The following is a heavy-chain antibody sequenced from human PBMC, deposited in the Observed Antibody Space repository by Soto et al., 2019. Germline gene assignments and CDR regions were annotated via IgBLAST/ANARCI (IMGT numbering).Heavy chain of an antibody. Sequence: QVQLQESGPGLVKPPGTLSLTCAVFGGSISSTNWWTWVRQPPGKGLEWIGEIYHSGSTNYNPSLKSRVTISVDTSKNQFSLKLSFVTAADTAVYYCARRTYDGLDVWGQGTTVTVSS. CDR2: IYHSGST. J-gene: IGHJ6*02. V-gene: IGHV4-4*03. CDR3: ARRTYDGLDV. D-gene: IGHD3-3*01. CDR1: GGSISSTNW.